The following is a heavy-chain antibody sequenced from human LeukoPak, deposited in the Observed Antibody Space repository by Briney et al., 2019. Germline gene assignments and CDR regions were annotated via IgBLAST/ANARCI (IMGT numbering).Heavy chain of an antibody. J-gene: IGHJ4*02. V-gene: IGHV4-4*07. CDR1: GGSISSYY. Sequence: KPSETLSLTCTVSGGSISSYYWTWIRQPAGKGLEWIGRVYTSGSTNYNPSLKSRVTMSVETSKNQFSLKLSSVTAADTAVYYCARDRYYYDSSGSAYYFDYWGQGTLVTVSS. D-gene: IGHD3-22*01. CDR3: ARDRYYYDSSGSAYYFDY. CDR2: VYTSGST.